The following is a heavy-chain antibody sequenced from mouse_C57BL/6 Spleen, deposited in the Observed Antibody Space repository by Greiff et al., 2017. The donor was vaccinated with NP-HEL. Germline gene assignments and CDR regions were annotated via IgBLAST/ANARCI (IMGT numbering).Heavy chain of an antibody. CDR3: ARKRYGSSGDYAMDY. CDR2: INPSNGDT. Sequence: QVQLQQPGTELVKPGASVKLSCKASGYTFTSYWMHWVKQRPGQGLEWIGNINPSNGDTNYNEKFKSKATLTVDKSSSTAYMQLSSLTSEDSAVYYCARKRYGSSGDYAMDYWGQGTSVTVSS. V-gene: IGHV1-53*01. J-gene: IGHJ4*01. D-gene: IGHD1-1*01. CDR1: GYTFTSYW.